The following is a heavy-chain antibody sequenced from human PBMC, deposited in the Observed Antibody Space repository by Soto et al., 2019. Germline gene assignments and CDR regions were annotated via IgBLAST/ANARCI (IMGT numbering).Heavy chain of an antibody. V-gene: IGHV3-23*01. J-gene: IGHJ6*02. CDR3: AKHISYDSRYYGMDV. CDR1: GFTFSSYA. CDR2: ISGSGGST. Sequence: EVQLLESGGGLVQPGGSLRLSCAASGFTFSSYAMSWVRQAPGKGLEWVSAISGSGGSTYYADSVKGRFTISRDNSKNRLYLQMNSLRAEEIAVYYCAKHISYDSRYYGMDVWGQGTTVSVS. D-gene: IGHD3-22*01.